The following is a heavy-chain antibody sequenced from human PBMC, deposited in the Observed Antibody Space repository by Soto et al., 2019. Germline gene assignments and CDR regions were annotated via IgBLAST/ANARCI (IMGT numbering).Heavy chain of an antibody. CDR1: GYTFTSYG. V-gene: IGHV1-18*01. J-gene: IGHJ4*02. CDR3: ARDPGIAVAGPDS. Sequence: QVPLVHSGAEVKKPGASVKVSCKASGYTFTSYGISWVRQAPGQGLEWMGWISAYNGNTNYAQKLQGRVTMTTDTSTSTADMELRSLRSDDTAVYYCARDPGIAVAGPDSWGQGTLVTVSS. CDR2: ISAYNGNT. D-gene: IGHD6-19*01.